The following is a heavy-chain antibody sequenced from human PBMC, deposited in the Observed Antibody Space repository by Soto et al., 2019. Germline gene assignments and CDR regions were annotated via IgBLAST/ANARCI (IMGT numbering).Heavy chain of an antibody. Sequence: LSLTCTVSGGSIRSSGYYWGWIRQPPGKGLEWIGSIYYIGTTSYNPSLKGRVTISVDTSKNQFSLKLSSVTASDTAVYYCARHTVTTRSDFDYWGQGTLVTVSS. CDR3: ARHTVTTRSDFDY. CDR1: GGSIRSSGYY. CDR2: IYYIGTT. V-gene: IGHV4-39*01. D-gene: IGHD4-17*01. J-gene: IGHJ4*02.